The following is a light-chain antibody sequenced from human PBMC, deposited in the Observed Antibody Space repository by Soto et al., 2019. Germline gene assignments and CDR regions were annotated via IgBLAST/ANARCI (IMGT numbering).Light chain of an antibody. V-gene: IGLV1-44*01. CDR2: SNN. Sequence: QSVLTQPPSASGTPGQRVTISCSGSSSNIGSNTVNWYQQLPGTAPKLLIYSNNQRPSGVPDRFSGSKSGTSASLAISGLQSEHEADYYCAAWGDSLNGPVFGGGTKLTVL. CDR1: SSNIGSNT. J-gene: IGLJ2*01. CDR3: AAWGDSLNGPV.